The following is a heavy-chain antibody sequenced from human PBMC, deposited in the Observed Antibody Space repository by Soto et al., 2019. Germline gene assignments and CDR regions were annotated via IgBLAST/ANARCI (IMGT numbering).Heavy chain of an antibody. CDR2: MYYSGST. Sequence: PSETLSLTCTVSGGSISSYYWSWIRQPPGKGLEWIGYMYYSGSTNYNPSLKSRVTISVDTSKNQFSLKLSSVTAADTAVYYCARTSITGTANYFDNWGERTLGTLSS. D-gene: IGHD1-20*01. CDR1: GGSISSYY. J-gene: IGHJ4*02. V-gene: IGHV4-59*01. CDR3: ARTSITGTANYFDN.